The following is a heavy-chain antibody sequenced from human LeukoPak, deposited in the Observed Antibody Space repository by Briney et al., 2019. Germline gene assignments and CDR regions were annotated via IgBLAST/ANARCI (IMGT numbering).Heavy chain of an antibody. V-gene: IGHV3-48*01. CDR3: ARVFKEIVVVYTGTAYYYGMDV. Sequence: GGTLRLSCAASGFTFSSYSMNWVRQAPGKGLECVSYIRGSSSTIYYADSVKGRFTNYRDNAKNLLYLQMNSLRAEDTAVYYCARVFKEIVVVYTGTAYYYGMDVWGQGTTVTVSS. CDR2: IRGSSSTI. J-gene: IGHJ6*02. D-gene: IGHD2-15*01. CDR1: GFTFSSYS.